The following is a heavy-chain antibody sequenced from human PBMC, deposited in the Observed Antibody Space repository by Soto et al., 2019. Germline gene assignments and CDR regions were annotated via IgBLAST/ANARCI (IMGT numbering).Heavy chain of an antibody. CDR1: GFTFDDYT. CDR2: ISWDGGST. D-gene: IGHD6-19*01. J-gene: IGHJ1*01. CDR3: AKAAPPNSSGWYGYFQH. V-gene: IGHV3-43*01. Sequence: GGSLRLSCAASGFTFDDYTMHWVRQAPGKGLEWVSLISWDGGSTYYADSVKGRFTISRDNSKNSLYLQMNSLRTEDTALYYCAKAAPPNSSGWYGYFQHWGQGTMVTVSS.